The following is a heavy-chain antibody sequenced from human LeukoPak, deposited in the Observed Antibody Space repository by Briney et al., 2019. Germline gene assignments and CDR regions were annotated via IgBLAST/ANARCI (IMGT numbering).Heavy chain of an antibody. Sequence: SVKVSCKASGGTFSSYAISWVRQAPGQGLEWMGRIIPILGIANYAQKFQGRVTITADKSTSTAYMELSSLRSEDTAVYYCARDGGPYYYDSSGYYGYWGQGTLVTVSS. CDR1: GGTFSSYA. CDR3: ARDGGPYYYDSSGYYGY. J-gene: IGHJ4*02. D-gene: IGHD3-22*01. CDR2: IIPILGIA. V-gene: IGHV1-69*04.